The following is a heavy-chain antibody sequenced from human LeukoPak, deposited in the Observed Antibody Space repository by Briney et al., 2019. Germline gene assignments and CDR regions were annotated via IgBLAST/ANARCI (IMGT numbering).Heavy chain of an antibody. CDR1: GFTFSNAW. CDR3: TTDYTRGDGYTPV. J-gene: IGHJ4*02. V-gene: IGHV3-15*01. CDR2: IKSKTDGGTT. D-gene: IGHD5-24*01. Sequence: PGGSLRLSCAASGFTFSNAWMSWVRQAPGKGLEWVGRIKSKTDGGTTVYAAPVKGRFTISRDDSKNTLYLQMNSLKTEDTAVYYCTTDYTRGDGYTPVGGQGTLVTVSS.